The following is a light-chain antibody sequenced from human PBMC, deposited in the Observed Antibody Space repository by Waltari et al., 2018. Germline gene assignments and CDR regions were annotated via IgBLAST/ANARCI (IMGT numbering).Light chain of an antibody. J-gene: IGKJ2*01. Sequence: EIVLTQSPGTLSLSPGERATLSCRASQSVSSNYLAWYHQKPGQAPRLLIYAASRRATGIPDRVSGSGSGTDFTLTISRLEPEDFAVYYCHQYGSSPNTFGQGTKLDIK. CDR2: AAS. CDR1: QSVSSNY. V-gene: IGKV3-20*01. CDR3: HQYGSSPNT.